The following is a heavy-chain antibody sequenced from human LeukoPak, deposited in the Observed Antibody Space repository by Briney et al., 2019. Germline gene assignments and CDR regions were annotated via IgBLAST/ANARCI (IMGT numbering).Heavy chain of an antibody. Sequence: SETLSLTCAVYGGSFSGYYWSWIRQPPGKGLEWIGYIYYSGSTNYNPSLKSRATISVDTSKNHFSLKLSSVTAADTALYYCAGSTSAYYFSAFDIWGQGTVVTVSS. CDR2: IYYSGST. CDR1: GGSFSGYY. V-gene: IGHV4-59*01. J-gene: IGHJ3*02. D-gene: IGHD3-22*01. CDR3: AGSTSAYYFSAFDI.